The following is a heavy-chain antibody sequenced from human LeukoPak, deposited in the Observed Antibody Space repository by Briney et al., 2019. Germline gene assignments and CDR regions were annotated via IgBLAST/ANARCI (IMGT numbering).Heavy chain of an antibody. CDR3: ATAGAILGLITT. CDR2: IDTNSGGT. Sequence: ASVKVSFKSSGYTFTYYYIHWVRQAPARGLEWVGLIDTNSGGTDYSQKCQGRVTMTRDTSINTAYMDLSRLRPDDTAVYFCATAGAILGLITTWGQGTLVTVSS. V-gene: IGHV1-2*02. CDR1: GYTFTYYY. J-gene: IGHJ5*02. D-gene: IGHD3/OR15-3a*01.